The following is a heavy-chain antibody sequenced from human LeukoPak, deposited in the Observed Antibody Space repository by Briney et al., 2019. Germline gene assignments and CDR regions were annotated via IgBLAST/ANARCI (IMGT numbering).Heavy chain of an antibody. V-gene: IGHV3-33*01. CDR2: IQSDGSKQ. Sequence: GGSLRLSCATAGFTLSTFGIHWVRQTPGKGLEWAAAIQSDGSKQYYGDSVKGRFTISRDSSKNTVYLQMNSLRDEDTAVYYCARDVDTSSHSSQLDPWGQGTLVTVSS. D-gene: IGHD5-18*01. J-gene: IGHJ5*02. CDR3: ARDVDTSSHSSQLDP. CDR1: GFTLSTFG.